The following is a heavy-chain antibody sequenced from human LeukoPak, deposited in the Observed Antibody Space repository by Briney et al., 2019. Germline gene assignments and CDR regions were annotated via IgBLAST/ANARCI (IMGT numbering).Heavy chain of an antibody. Sequence: PGGSLRLSCAASGFTFSSYGMHWVRQAPGKGLEWVAVISYNGSNKYYADSVKGRFTISRDNSKNTLYLQMNSLRAEDTAVYYCAKVVAGTVDYWGQGTLVTVSS. J-gene: IGHJ4*02. D-gene: IGHD6-19*01. CDR1: GFTFSSYG. V-gene: IGHV3-30*18. CDR2: ISYNGSNK. CDR3: AKVVAGTVDY.